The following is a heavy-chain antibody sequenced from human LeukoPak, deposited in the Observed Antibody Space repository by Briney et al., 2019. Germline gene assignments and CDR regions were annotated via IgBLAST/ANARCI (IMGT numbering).Heavy chain of an antibody. V-gene: IGHV4-61*02. D-gene: IGHD5-12*01. CDR1: GGSISSGSYY. J-gene: IGHJ6*03. CDR3: ARGLVATLFYYYYMDV. Sequence: SETLSLTCTVSGGSISSGSYYWSWIRQPAGKGLEWIGRIYTSGSTNYNPSLKSRVTISVDTSKNQFSLKLSSVTAADTAVYYCARGLVATLFYYYYMDVWGKGTTVTVSS. CDR2: IYTSGST.